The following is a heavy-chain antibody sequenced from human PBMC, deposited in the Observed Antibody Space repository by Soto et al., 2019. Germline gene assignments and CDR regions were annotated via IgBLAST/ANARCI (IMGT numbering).Heavy chain of an antibody. J-gene: IGHJ3*02. CDR1: GYSFTSYW. D-gene: IGHD3-22*01. V-gene: IGHV5-51*01. CDR3: SRRTISDDSSGWFAFDI. Sequence: PGESLKISCKGSGYSFTSYWIGWVRQMPGKGLEWMGIIYPGDSDTRYSPSFQGQVTISADKSISTAYLQWSSLKASDTAMYFFSRRTISDDSSGWFAFDIWGQGTMVTVSS. CDR2: IYPGDSDT.